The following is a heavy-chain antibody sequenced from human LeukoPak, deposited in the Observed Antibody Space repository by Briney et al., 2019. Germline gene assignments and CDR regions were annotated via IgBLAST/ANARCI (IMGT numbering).Heavy chain of an antibody. J-gene: IGHJ4*02. D-gene: IGHD4-11*01. Sequence: GGSLRLSCAASGFTFSSFPMSWVRQAPGTGLEWVSIIGGNGGGTYCADSVKGRFTISRDNSKNTLYLQMNSLRAEDTAVYFCAKERATTTSFDYWGQGTLVTVSS. CDR1: GFTFSSFP. CDR2: IGGNGGGT. V-gene: IGHV3-23*01. CDR3: AKERATTTSFDY.